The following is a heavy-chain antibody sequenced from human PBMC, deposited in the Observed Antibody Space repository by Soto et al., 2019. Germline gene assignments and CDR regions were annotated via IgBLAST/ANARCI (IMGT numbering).Heavy chain of an antibody. V-gene: IGHV1-3*01. CDR3: ARANTIFGVVDPYYYYGMDV. CDR1: GYTFTSYA. D-gene: IGHD3-3*01. J-gene: IGHJ6*02. Sequence: ASVKVSCKASGYTFTSYAMHWVRQAPGQRLEWMGWINAGNGNTKYSQKFQGRVTITRDTSASTAYMELSSLRSEDTAVYYCARANTIFGVVDPYYYYGMDVWGQGTTVTVSS. CDR2: INAGNGNT.